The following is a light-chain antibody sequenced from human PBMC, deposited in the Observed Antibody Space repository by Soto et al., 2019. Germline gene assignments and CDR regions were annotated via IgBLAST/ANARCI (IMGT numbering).Light chain of an antibody. CDR3: QQYKNLPT. CDR2: DAS. Sequence: DIQMTHAPPSLSGSLPYRVTINCQASQNINNYLNWYQQKPGRAPKLLIYDASNLEAGVPSRFRGSGSGTDFTFTISRLQPEDIATYYCQQYKNLPTFGQGTRLEIK. J-gene: IGKJ5*01. CDR1: QNINNY. V-gene: IGKV1-33*01.